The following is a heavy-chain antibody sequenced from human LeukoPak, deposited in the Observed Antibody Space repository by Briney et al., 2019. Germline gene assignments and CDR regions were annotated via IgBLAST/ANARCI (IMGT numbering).Heavy chain of an antibody. Sequence: PSETLSLTCAVSGGSISSNNWWSWVRQPPGKGLEWIGEIYHRGTTNYNPSLKSRVTISVDKSKNQFSLKLSSVTAADTAMYYCARTYCSGGSCYESFDYWGQGTLVTVSS. J-gene: IGHJ4*02. CDR2: IYHRGTT. CDR1: GGSISSNNW. D-gene: IGHD2-15*01. CDR3: ARTYCSGGSCYESFDY. V-gene: IGHV4-4*02.